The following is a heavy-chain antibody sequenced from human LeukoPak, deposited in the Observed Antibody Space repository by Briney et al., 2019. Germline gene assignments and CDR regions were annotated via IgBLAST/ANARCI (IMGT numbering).Heavy chain of an antibody. CDR1: GYTFTGYY. CDR2: INPNSGGT. D-gene: IGHD3-22*01. CDR3: ARVAKFMYYYDSSGSERWGFDP. J-gene: IGHJ5*02. Sequence: ASVKVSCKASGYTFTGYYMHWVRQAPGQGLEWMGWINPNSGGTNYAQKLQGRVTMTTDTSTSTAYMELRSLRSDDTAVYYCARVAKFMYYYDSSGSERWGFDPWGQGTLVTVSS. V-gene: IGHV1-2*02.